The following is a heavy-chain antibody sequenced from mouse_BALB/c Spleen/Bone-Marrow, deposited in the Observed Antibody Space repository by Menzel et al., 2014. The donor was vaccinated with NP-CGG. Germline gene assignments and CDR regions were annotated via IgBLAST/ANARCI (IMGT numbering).Heavy chain of an antibody. CDR2: IDPANGHT. D-gene: IGHD1-1*02. Sequence: VQLQQPGAELVKPGASVKLSCTASGFNIKDTYMHWVTQRPDQGLEWIGRIDPANGHTKYDPNFQGKATITTDTYSNTAYLQISSLTSEDTAVYYCSRDDGGTAWFACWGHGTRVTVSA. V-gene: IGHV14-3*02. J-gene: IGHJ3*01. CDR3: SRDDGGTAWFAC. CDR1: GFNIKDTY.